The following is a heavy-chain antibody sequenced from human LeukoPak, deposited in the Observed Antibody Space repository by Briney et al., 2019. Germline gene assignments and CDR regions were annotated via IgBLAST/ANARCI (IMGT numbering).Heavy chain of an antibody. V-gene: IGHV1-8*01. CDR1: GYTFTSYD. D-gene: IGHD5-24*01. CDR3: ARGGWLQPFDY. Sequence: GASVKVSCKASGYTFTSYDINWVRQATGQGLEWMGWMNPNSYNTGYAQKFQGRVTMTMNTSISTAYMELNSLRSDDTAVYYCARGGWLQPFDYWGRGTLVTVSS. J-gene: IGHJ4*02. CDR2: MNPNSYNT.